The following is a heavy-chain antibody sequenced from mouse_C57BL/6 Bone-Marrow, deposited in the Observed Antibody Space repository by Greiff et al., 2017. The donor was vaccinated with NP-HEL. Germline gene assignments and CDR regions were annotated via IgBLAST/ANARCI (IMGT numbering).Heavy chain of an antibody. D-gene: IGHD1-1*01. Sequence: VQLQQSGTVLARPGASVKMSCKTSGYTFTSYWMHWVKQRPGQGLEWIGAIYPGNSDTSYNQKFKGKAKLTAVTSASTAYMELSSLTNEDSAVYYCTRPVVATYYYAMDYWGQGTSVTISS. CDR3: TRPVVATYYYAMDY. CDR1: GYTFTSYW. CDR2: IYPGNSDT. V-gene: IGHV1-5*01. J-gene: IGHJ4*01.